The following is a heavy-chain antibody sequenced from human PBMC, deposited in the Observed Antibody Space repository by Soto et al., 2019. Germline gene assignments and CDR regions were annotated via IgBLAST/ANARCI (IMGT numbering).Heavy chain of an antibody. V-gene: IGHV4-4*07. CDR1: GGSINGYY. J-gene: IGHJ4*02. Sequence: SETLSLTCTVSGGSINGYYWTWIRQPAGKGLEWIGRIYTSGTTSYNPSLKSRVTMSLDTPKNQFSLRLTSVTAADTAVYYCARDSVGISSPGVYWGRGTLVTVSS. CDR3: ARDSVGISSPGVY. CDR2: IYTSGTT. D-gene: IGHD1-26*01.